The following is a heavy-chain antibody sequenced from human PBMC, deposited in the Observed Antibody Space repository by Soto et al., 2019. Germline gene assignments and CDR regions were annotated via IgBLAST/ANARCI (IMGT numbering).Heavy chain of an antibody. CDR1: GGSIRSYY. CDR3: ARDPQYFQH. J-gene: IGHJ1*01. V-gene: IGHV4-59*08. Sequence: SETRSLTCTVSGGSIRSYYWSWIRQPPGKGLEWIGYIYYSGSTNCNPSLKSRVTISVDTSKNQFSLKLSSVTAADTAVYYCARDPQYFQHWGQGTLVTVS. CDR2: IYYSGST.